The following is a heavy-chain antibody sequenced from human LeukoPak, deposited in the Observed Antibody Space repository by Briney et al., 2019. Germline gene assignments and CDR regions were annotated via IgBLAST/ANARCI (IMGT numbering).Heavy chain of an antibody. J-gene: IGHJ3*01. D-gene: IGHD3-16*01. CDR2: IWHDGATK. CDR3: ARELLGEGPDAFDV. Sequence: GTSLRLSCKTSGFIFSNYAMHWVRQAPGKGLDWVAMIWHDGATKSYADSVKGRFTISRDNSKDTLYLQMDSLRAEDTAVFYCARELLGEGPDAFDVWGQGTIVTVSS. V-gene: IGHV3-33*01. CDR1: GFIFSNYA.